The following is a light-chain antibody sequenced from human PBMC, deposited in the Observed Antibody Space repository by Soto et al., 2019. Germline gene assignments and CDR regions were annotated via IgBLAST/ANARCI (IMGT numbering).Light chain of an antibody. CDR3: QQRSNWPTIT. Sequence: EIVLTQSPATLSLSPGERATLSCRASQSVSSYLAWYQLKPGQAPRLLIYDASNRATGIPARFSGSGSGTDLTLTISSLEPEDFAVYYCQQRSNWPTITFGQGTRLEIK. CDR2: DAS. V-gene: IGKV3-11*01. J-gene: IGKJ5*01. CDR1: QSVSSY.